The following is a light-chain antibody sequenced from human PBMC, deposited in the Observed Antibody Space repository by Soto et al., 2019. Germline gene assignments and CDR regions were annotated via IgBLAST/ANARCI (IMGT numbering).Light chain of an antibody. CDR3: QERGRWPRAA. CDR2: VAS. V-gene: IGKV1-27*01. CDR1: QSISSY. Sequence: DIQMTQSPSSLSASVGDRVTITCRASQSISSYLAWYQQKPGKVPKVLIYVASALQSGVPSRFSGSGSHTDFTLTISSLEPEDVAVYYCQERGRWPRAAFGGGTKGDNK. J-gene: IGKJ4*01.